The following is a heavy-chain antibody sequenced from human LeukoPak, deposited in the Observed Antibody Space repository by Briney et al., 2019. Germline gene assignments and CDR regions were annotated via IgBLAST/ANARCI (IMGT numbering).Heavy chain of an antibody. CDR1: GGSISSGGYY. Sequence: SQTLSLTCTVSGGSISSGGYYWGWIRQHPGKGLEWIGYIYYSGSTYYNPSLKSRVTISVDTSKNQFSLKLSSVTAADTAVYYCARYCSGGSCYGSSGYYHDAFDIWGQGTMVTVSS. CDR3: ARYCSGGSCYGSSGYYHDAFDI. CDR2: IYYSGST. V-gene: IGHV4-31*03. J-gene: IGHJ3*02. D-gene: IGHD2-15*01.